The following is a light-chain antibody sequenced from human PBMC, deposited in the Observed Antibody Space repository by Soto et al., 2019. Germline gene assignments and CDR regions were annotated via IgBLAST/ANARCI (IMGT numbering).Light chain of an antibody. V-gene: IGLV2-14*01. CDR3: SSYTSRSTRV. J-gene: IGLJ3*02. CDR2: EVS. CDR1: SSDIGGYNY. Sequence: QSVLTQPASVSGSPGQSITISCTGTSSDIGGYNYVSWYQQHPGKAPKLMIYEVSNRPSGVSNRFSGSKSGNTASLTISGLLAEDEADYYCSSYTSRSTRVFGGGTKVTVL.